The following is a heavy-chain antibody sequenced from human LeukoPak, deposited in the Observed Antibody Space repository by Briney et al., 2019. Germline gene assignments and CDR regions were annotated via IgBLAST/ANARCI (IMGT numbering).Heavy chain of an antibody. Sequence: SETLSLTCTVSGGSLSSYYWSWVRQPAGKGLEWIGRIYTSGSTNYNPSLKSRVTMSVDTSKNQFSLKLSSVTAADTAVYYCARTYCSSTSCRNGYYYMDVWGKGTTVTVSS. CDR3: ARTYCSSTSCRNGYYYMDV. CDR2: IYTSGST. CDR1: GGSLSSYY. D-gene: IGHD2-2*01. V-gene: IGHV4-4*07. J-gene: IGHJ6*03.